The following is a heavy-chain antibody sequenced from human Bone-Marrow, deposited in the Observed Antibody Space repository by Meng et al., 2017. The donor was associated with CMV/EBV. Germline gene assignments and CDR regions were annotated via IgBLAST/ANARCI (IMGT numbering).Heavy chain of an antibody. CDR2: MNPNSGNT. CDR3: ARIAGVLAVINFAWFDP. D-gene: IGHD3-10*01. V-gene: IGHV1-8*01. J-gene: IGHJ5*01. CDR1: GYTFTSYD. Sequence: ASVKDTCKASGYTFTSYDINWVRQATGQGLEWMGWMNPNSGNTGYAQKLQGRVIMTTDTATSTSHMELRTLGSDDSAVYYCARIAGVLAVINFAWFDPWGQGTLVTVSS.